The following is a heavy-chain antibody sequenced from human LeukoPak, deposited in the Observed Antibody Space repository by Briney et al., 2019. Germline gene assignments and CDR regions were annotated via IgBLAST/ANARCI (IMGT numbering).Heavy chain of an antibody. CDR3: AKDLWSFDAFDI. CDR1: GFTFGDYS. J-gene: IGHJ3*02. CDR2: ISGSGSTI. D-gene: IGHD3-3*01. V-gene: IGHV3-11*04. Sequence: GGSLRLSCAASGFTFGDYSMTWIRQAPGKGLEWVSYISGSGSTIYYADSVKGRFTISRDNAKNSLYLQMNSLRAEDTAVYYCAKDLWSFDAFDIWGQGTMVTLSS.